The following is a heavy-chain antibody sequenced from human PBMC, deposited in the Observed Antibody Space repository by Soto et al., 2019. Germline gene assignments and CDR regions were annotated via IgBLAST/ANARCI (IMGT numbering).Heavy chain of an antibody. D-gene: IGHD6-19*01. CDR3: AREGGSSGWYAYMDV. CDR2: IYYRAKWFN. J-gene: IGHJ6*03. Sequence: SQTLSLTCAISGDSVSSNSAVWNWIRQSPSRGLEWLGRIYYRAKWFNEYAVSVKSRVTINPDTSRNQFSLQLTSVTPEDTAVYYCAREGGSSGWYAYMDVWGKGTTVTVSS. CDR1: GDSVSSNSAV. V-gene: IGHV6-1*01.